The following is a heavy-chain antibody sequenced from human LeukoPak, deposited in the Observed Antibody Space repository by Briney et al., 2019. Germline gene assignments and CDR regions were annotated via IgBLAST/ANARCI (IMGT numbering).Heavy chain of an antibody. J-gene: IGHJ4*02. D-gene: IGHD4-11*01. CDR1: GFTFSSYG. CDR2: ISYDGSNK. CDR3: ARGRYTVTVTEFDY. V-gene: IGHV3-30*03. Sequence: GRSLRLSCAASGFTFSSYGMHWVRQAPGKGLEWVAIISYDGSNKYYGDSVKGRFTISRDNSKNTLFLQMNSLRAEDTAVYYCARGRYTVTVTEFDYWGQGTLVTVSS.